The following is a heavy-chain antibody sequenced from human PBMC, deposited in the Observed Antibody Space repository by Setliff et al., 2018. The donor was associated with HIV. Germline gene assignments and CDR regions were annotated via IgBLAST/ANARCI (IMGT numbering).Heavy chain of an antibody. CDR3: ARLGEF. V-gene: IGHV4-39*07. CDR2: IYYGGST. J-gene: IGHJ4*02. Sequence: SETLSLTCTVSGGSITTSTFYWGWIRQPPGKGLEWIGDIYYGGSTHYNPSLKSRVTMSVDTSKNQFSLNLTSVTAADTAVYYCARLGEFWSQGSLVTVSS. CDR1: GGSITTSTFY. D-gene: IGHD3-16*01.